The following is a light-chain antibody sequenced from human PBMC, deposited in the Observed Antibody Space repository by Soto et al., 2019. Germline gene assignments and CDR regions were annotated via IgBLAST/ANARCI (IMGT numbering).Light chain of an antibody. J-gene: IGKJ1*01. CDR1: EDVDIY. CDR2: DTS. V-gene: IGKV3-11*01. Sequence: EVVLTQSPATLSLSPGGRATLSCRASEDVDIYLAWYQQSPGQAPRLLIYDTSKRATGLPARFTGTGSGPDFTLTISSLEPEDFAVSYCQQRFSWPPWTFGQGTKVESK. CDR3: QQRFSWPPWT.